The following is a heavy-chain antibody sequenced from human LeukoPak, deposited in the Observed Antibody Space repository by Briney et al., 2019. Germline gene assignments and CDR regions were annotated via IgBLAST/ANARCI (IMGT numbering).Heavy chain of an antibody. CDR2: INPYNGNT. V-gene: IGHV1-18*01. CDR3: ARVSKAGGSGWTYYFDY. CDR1: GYTFTTYG. D-gene: IGHD6-19*01. J-gene: IGHJ4*02. Sequence: ASVEVSCKASGYTFTTYGVTWVRQAPGQGLECMGWINPYNGNTDSAQNFQGRVTMTTDTSTSTAYMELRSLRSDDTAVYYCARVSKAGGSGWTYYFDYWGQGTLVTVSS.